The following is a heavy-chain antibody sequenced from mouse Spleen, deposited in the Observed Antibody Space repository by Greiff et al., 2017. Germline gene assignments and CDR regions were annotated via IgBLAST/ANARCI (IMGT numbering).Heavy chain of an antibody. V-gene: IGHV1-42*01. J-gene: IGHJ3*01. CDR1: GYSFTGYY. Sequence: VQLKQSGPELVKPGASVKISCKASGYSFTGYYMNWVKQSPEKSLEWIGEINPSTGGTTYNQKFKAKATLTVDKSSSTAYMQLKSLTSEDSAVYYCARSAFAYWGQGTLVTVS. CDR2: INPSTGGT. CDR3: ARSAFAY.